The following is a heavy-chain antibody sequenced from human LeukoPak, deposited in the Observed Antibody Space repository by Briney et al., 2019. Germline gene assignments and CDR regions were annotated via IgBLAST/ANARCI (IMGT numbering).Heavy chain of an antibody. J-gene: IGHJ4*02. CDR2: ISSSSRYI. CDR1: GFTFSSYN. CDR3: ARDLSVGSKPDLGFDY. D-gene: IGHD1-26*01. V-gene: IGHV3-21*01. Sequence: TGGPLRLSCVASGFTFSSYNMNWVRQAPGKGLEWVSSISSSSRYIYYTDSVKGRFTISRDNAKNSLYLQMNSLRAEDTAVYYCARDLSVGSKPDLGFDYWGQGTPVTVSS.